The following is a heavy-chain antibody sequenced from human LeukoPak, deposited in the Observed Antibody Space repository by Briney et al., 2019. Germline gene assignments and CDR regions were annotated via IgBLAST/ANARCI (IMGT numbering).Heavy chain of an antibody. J-gene: IGHJ4*02. V-gene: IGHV1-46*01. Sequence: GASVKVSCKASGYTFTSYYMHWVRQAPGQGLEWMGIINPSGGSTSYAQKFQGRVTMTRDTSTSTVYMELSSLRAEDTAVYYCARGPDSSGYYYRRDQSTYGYWGQGTLVTVSS. D-gene: IGHD3-22*01. CDR1: GYTFTSYY. CDR2: INPSGGST. CDR3: ARGPDSSGYYYRRDQSTYGY.